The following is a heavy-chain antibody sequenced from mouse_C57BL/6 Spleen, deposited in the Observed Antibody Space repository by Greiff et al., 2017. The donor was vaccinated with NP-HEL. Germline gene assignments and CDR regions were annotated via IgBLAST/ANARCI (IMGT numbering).Heavy chain of an antibody. D-gene: IGHD1-1*02. CDR3: ASGGGPPWFAY. J-gene: IGHJ3*01. CDR2: ITPNSGTT. Sequence: VQLQQSGPELVKPGASVKISCKASGYSFTDYNMNWVKQSNGTSLEWIGVITPNSGTTSYNQKFKGKATLTVDQSSSTAYMQLNSLTSEDSAVYYCASGGGPPWFAYWGQGTLVTVSA. CDR1: GYSFTDYN. V-gene: IGHV1-39*01.